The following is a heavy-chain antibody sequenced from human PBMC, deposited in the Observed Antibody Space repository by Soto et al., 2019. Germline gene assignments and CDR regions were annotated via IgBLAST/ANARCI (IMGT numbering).Heavy chain of an antibody. Sequence: EMQLVESGGGLVQPGGSLRLSCAASGFTFSDYFMHWVRQAPGKGLVWVSRISSDGRSTGYADSVKGRFTVSRDNAKNTLYLQMYSLTAEDTAVYYCLDYGLRWGQGTLVTVSS. CDR1: GFTFSDYF. CDR2: ISSDGRST. V-gene: IGHV3-74*01. D-gene: IGHD4-17*01. CDR3: LDYGLR. J-gene: IGHJ1*01.